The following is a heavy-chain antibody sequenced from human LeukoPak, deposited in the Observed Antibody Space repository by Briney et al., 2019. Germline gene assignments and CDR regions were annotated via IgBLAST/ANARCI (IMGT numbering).Heavy chain of an antibody. J-gene: IGHJ5*02. CDR1: GYTFTSYA. CDR3: ARLISSSSVDGWFDP. CDR2: INTNTGNP. V-gene: IGHV7-4-1*02. D-gene: IGHD6-6*01. Sequence: GASVKVSCKASGYTFTSYAMNWVRQAPGQGLEWMGWINTNTGNPTYAQGFTGRFVFSLDTSVSTAYLQISSLKAEDTAVYYYARLISSSSVDGWFDPWGQGTLVAVSS.